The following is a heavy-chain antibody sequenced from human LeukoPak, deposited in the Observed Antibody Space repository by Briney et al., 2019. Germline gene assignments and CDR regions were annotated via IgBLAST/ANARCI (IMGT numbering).Heavy chain of an antibody. D-gene: IGHD1-26*01. CDR3: ALKYRGSSPSIAYFDY. V-gene: IGHV3-23*01. CDR1: GFTFSRFS. J-gene: IGHJ4*02. CDR2: IFGSAART. Sequence: PGGSLTLSCEASGFTFSRFSINWVRQAPGKGLEWVSLIFGSAARTFYSDSVKGRFTISRDNSKNTAYLQMNSLRSEDTAVYYCALKYRGSSPSIAYFDYWGQGTLVTVSS.